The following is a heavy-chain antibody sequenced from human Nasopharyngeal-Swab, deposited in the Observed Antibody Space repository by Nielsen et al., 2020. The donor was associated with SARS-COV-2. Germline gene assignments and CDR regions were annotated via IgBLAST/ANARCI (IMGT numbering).Heavy chain of an antibody. J-gene: IGHJ6*03. V-gene: IGHV4-34*01. CDR3: ARGLSGIVPAPILGLGPYYSYYYMDV. D-gene: IGHD2-2*01. Sequence: PPMGVLWSGEINNSGSTNYSPSLKSRVTISVDTSKNQFSLKLSSVTAADTAVYYCARGLSGIVPAPILGLGPYYSYYYMDVWGKGTTVTVSS. CDR2: INNSGST.